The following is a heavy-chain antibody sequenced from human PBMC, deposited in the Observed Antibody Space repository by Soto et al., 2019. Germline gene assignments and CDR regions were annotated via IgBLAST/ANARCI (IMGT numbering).Heavy chain of an antibody. Sequence: SETLSLTCTVSGGSISSYYWSWIRQPPGKGLDWIGSIYYSGSTKYNPSLKSRVTISLDTSKNQFSLKLSSVTAADTAVYYCARDQRRFLEWSYYGMDVWGQGTTVTVSS. V-gene: IGHV4-59*01. CDR1: GGSISSYY. CDR2: IYYSGST. J-gene: IGHJ6*02. CDR3: ARDQRRFLEWSYYGMDV. D-gene: IGHD3-3*01.